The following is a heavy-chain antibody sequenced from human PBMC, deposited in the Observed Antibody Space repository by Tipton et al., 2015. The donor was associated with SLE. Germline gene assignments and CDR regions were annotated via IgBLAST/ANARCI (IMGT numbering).Heavy chain of an antibody. Sequence: TLSLTCTVSGGSISSSSYYWGWIRQPPGKGLEWIGSIYYSGSTYYNPSLKSRVTISVDTSKNQFSLKLSSVTAADTAVYYCARQGGDYDFGGGPAAEYFQHWGQGTLVTVSS. J-gene: IGHJ1*01. CDR3: ARQGGDYDFGGGPAAEYFQH. D-gene: IGHD3-3*01. V-gene: IGHV4-39*01. CDR1: GGSISSSSYY. CDR2: IYYSGST.